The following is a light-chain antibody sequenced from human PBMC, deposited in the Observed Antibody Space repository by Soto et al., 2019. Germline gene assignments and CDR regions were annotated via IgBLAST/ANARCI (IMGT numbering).Light chain of an antibody. CDR2: AAS. CDR3: HQSYHTPQT. CDR1: QDITNY. J-gene: IGKJ2*01. V-gene: IGKV1-39*01. Sequence: DTQMTQSPSSLSASVGDSVTIACRASQDITNYLNWYQQKPGKAPKLLIYAASTLQSGVPSRFSGAGSGTDFTLTISSLQPEDFATYYCHQSYHTPQTFGQGTKLEIK.